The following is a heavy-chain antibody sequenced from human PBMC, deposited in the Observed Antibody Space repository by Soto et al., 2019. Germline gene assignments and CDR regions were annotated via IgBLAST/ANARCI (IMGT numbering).Heavy chain of an antibody. CDR2: IDSSGGST. Sequence: GGSLRLSCTASGFTFSSYAMSWVRQAPGKGLEWVSAIDSSGGSTYYAESMKGRFTISGDNSKNTLYLQMNSLRAEDTAVYYCVKADGCAAGTCYTGTYWYFDLWGRGTLVTVSS. V-gene: IGHV3-23*01. D-gene: IGHD2-2*02. J-gene: IGHJ2*01. CDR1: GFTFSSYA. CDR3: VKADGCAAGTCYTGTYWYFDL.